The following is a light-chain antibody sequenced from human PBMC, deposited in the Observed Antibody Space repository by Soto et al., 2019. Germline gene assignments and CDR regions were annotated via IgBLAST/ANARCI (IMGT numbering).Light chain of an antibody. CDR1: NIGSKS. V-gene: IGLV3-21*02. CDR3: KVWVSSRAHYV. J-gene: IGLJ1*01. CDR2: DDS. Sequence: SYELTQPPSVSVAPGQTARTTCGGNNIGSKSVHWYQQKPGQAPVLVVYDDSDRPSGIPERFSGSNSGNTATLTISRVEAGDDSNYYCKVWVSSRAHYVFVTSTKVTDL.